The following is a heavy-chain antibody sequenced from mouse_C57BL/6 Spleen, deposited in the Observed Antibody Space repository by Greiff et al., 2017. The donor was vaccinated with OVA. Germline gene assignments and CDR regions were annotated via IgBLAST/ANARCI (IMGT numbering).Heavy chain of an antibody. J-gene: IGHJ3*01. Sequence: QVQLQQPGAELVMPGASVKLSCKASGYTFTSYWMPWVKQRPGQGLEWIGEIDPSDSYTNYNQKFKGQSTLTVDKSSRTAYMQLSRLTSEDSAVYYSAGSGDYDGAWCAYRGKGTLVTVTA. D-gene: IGHD2-4*01. V-gene: IGHV1-69*01. CDR2: IDPSDSYT. CDR3: AGSGDYDGAWCAY. CDR1: GYTFTSYW.